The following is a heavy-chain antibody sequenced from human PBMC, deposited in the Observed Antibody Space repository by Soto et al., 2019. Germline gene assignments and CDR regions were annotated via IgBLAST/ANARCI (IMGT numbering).Heavy chain of an antibody. CDR2: VYNSGST. CDR3: ARYRREAVAGYTLDN. J-gene: IGHJ4*02. Sequence: PXATLALTCTVSGGSISSNYWTWMRQPPGKGLEWIGYVYNSGSTNYNPSLKSRVTISEDTSKSQFSLKVNSMTAADTAVYYCARYRREAVAGYTLDNWGQGILVTVSS. CDR1: GGSISSNY. V-gene: IGHV4-59*01. D-gene: IGHD6-13*01.